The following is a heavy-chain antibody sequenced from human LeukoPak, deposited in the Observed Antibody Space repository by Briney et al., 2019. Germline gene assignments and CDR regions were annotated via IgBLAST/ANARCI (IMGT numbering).Heavy chain of an antibody. CDR3: ARDGLGYGKPFDY. D-gene: IGHD5-24*01. CDR1: GGSFSGYY. CDR2: INHSGST. J-gene: IGHJ4*02. V-gene: IGHV4-34*01. Sequence: SETLSLTCAVYGGSFSGYYWTWIRQPPGKGLEWIGEINHSGSTNYNPSLKSRVTISVDTSKSQFSLKLSSVTAADTAVYYCARDGLGYGKPFDYWGQGTLVTVSS.